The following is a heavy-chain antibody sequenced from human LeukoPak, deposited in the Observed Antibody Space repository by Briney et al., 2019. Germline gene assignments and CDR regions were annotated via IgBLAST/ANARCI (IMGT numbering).Heavy chain of an antibody. CDR3: ARAGSGYRD. Sequence: SETLSLTCAVYGGSFSGYYWSWIRQPPGKGLEWIGEINHSGSTNYNPSFKSRVTISVDTSKNQFSLKLTSVTAADTAVYYCARAGSGYRDWGQGTLVTVSS. D-gene: IGHD6-19*01. CDR1: GGSFSGYY. CDR2: INHSGST. J-gene: IGHJ4*02. V-gene: IGHV4-34*01.